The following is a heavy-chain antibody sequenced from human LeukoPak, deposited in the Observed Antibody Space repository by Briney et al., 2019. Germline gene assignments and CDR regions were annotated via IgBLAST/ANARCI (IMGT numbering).Heavy chain of an antibody. J-gene: IGHJ4*02. D-gene: IGHD2-15*01. V-gene: IGHV3-23*01. CDR3: AKGSAGSRPYYFDY. Sequence: PGGSLRLSCAASGFTFSSYAMSWVRQAPGKGLDWFSAISDSGGSTYHADSVKGRFTISRDNSKNTLYLQMNSLRAGDTAVYYCAKGSAGSRPYYFDYWGQGTLVTVSS. CDR2: ISDSGGST. CDR1: GFTFSSYA.